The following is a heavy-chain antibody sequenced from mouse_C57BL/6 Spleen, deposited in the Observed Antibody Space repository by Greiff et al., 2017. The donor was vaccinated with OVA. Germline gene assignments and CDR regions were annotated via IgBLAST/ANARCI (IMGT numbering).Heavy chain of an antibody. V-gene: IGHV1-64*01. J-gene: IGHJ1*03. CDR1: GYTFTSYW. D-gene: IGHD1-1*01. CDR2: IHPNSGST. CDR3: AGGNGSSYEWYFDV. Sequence: VQLQQPGAELVKPGASVKLSCKASGYTFTSYWMHWVKQRPGQGLEWIGMIHPNSGSTNYNEKFKSKATLTVDKSSSTAYMQLSSLTSEDSAVYYCAGGNGSSYEWYFDVWGTGTTVTVSS.